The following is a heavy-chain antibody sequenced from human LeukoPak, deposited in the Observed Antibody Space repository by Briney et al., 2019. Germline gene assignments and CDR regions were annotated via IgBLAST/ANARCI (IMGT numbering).Heavy chain of an antibody. CDR1: GYSISSGYN. V-gene: IGHV4-38-2*01. J-gene: IGHJ5*02. CDR3: ASPPQYCSSTSCYDNWFDP. D-gene: IGHD2-2*01. Sequence: SETLSLTCAVSGYSISSGYNWGWIRQPPGKGLEWIGSIYHSGSTYYNPSLKSRVTISVDTSKNQFSLRLSSVTAADTAVYYCASPPQYCSSTSCYDNWFDPWGQGTLVTVSS. CDR2: IYHSGST.